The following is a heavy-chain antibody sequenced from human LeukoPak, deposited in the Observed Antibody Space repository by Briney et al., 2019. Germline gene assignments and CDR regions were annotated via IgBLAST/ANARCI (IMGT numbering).Heavy chain of an antibody. CDR3: ARRAYGRSSSIFDK. V-gene: IGHV1-46*01. CDR2: INPDSGST. CDR1: GYIFSSY. D-gene: IGHD3-3*02. Sequence: GASVKVSCKASGYIFSSYMHWVRQAPGQGLEWMGIINPDSGSTSYADEFQGRVTVTTDTSTSTAYMELRSLRSDDTAVFYCARRAYGRSSSIFDKWGQGTLVTVSS. J-gene: IGHJ4*02.